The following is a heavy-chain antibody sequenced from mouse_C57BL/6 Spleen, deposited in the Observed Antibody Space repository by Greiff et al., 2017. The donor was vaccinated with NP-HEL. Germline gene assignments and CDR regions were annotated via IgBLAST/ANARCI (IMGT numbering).Heavy chain of an antibody. V-gene: IGHV3-6*01. D-gene: IGHD3-2*02. CDR1: GYSITSGYY. CDR3: ARDQLRLSWFAY. J-gene: IGHJ3*01. CDR2: ISYDGSN. Sequence: EVKLQESGPGLVKPSQSLSLTCSVTGYSITSGYYWNWIRQFPGNKLEWMGYISYDGSNNYNPSLKNRISITRDTSKNQFFLKLNSVTTEDTATYYCARDQLRLSWFAYGGQGTLVTVSA.